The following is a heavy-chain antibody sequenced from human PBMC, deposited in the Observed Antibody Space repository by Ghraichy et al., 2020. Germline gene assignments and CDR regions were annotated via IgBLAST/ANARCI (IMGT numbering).Heavy chain of an antibody. CDR2: IIPIFGTA. CDR1: GGTFSSYA. D-gene: IGHD1-26*01. V-gene: IGHV1-69*13. Sequence: SVKVSCKASGGTFSSYAISWVRQAPGQGLEWMGGIIPIFGTANYAQKFQGRVTITADESTSTAYMELSSLRSEDTAVYYCARDHGGSYSNYYYGMDVWGQGTTVTVSS. J-gene: IGHJ6*02. CDR3: ARDHGGSYSNYYYGMDV.